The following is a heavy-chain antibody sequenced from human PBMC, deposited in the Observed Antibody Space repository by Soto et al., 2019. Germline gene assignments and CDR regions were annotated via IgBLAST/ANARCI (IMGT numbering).Heavy chain of an antibody. CDR2: ISDTGANT. CDR1: GFTLTNQA. Sequence: EVQLLESGGGLVQPGGSLRLSCVASGFTLTNQAMSWVRQAPGKGLEWVSTISDTGANTYYADAVKGRFTISRDNSKKPLLLQMNSLRAEATAVYYCAQRPRGSGTPVCAYWGQGSLVTVSS. D-gene: IGHD3-10*01. J-gene: IGHJ4*02. V-gene: IGHV3-23*01. CDR3: AQRPRGSGTPVCAY.